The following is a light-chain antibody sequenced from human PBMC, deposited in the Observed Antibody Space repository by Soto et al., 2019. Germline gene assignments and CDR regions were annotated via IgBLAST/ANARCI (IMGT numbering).Light chain of an antibody. CDR3: QYYGTTPWT. V-gene: IGKV3-20*01. J-gene: IGKJ1*01. CDR2: GAS. CDR1: QSVCSRC. Sequence: PGERVTLSCRTSQSVCSRCFAWYQQKPGQSPRLLIYGASTRATGIPDRFSGSGSGTDFTLTISRLEPEDFAVYYCQYYGTTPWTFGQGTKVAIK.